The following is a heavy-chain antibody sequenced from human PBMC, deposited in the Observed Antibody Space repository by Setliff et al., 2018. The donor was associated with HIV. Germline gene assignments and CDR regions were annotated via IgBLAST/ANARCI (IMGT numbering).Heavy chain of an antibody. CDR3: ASHFGYCSSTSCEGY. D-gene: IGHD2-2*01. V-gene: IGHV3-23*05. CDR1: TFSVSEYA. J-gene: IGHJ4*02. CDR2: VSNTGRRT. Sequence: GGSLRLSCAASTFSVSEYAMSWVRQAPGKGLEWVSAVSNTGRRTFYADSVKGRFTISKDNFESVVYLQMNSLRVEDTAVYYCASHFGYCSSTSCEGYWGQGALVTVSS.